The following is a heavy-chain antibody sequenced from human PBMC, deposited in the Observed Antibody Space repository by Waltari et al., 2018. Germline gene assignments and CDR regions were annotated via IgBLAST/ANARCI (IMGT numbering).Heavy chain of an antibody. V-gene: IGHV1-69*08. J-gene: IGHJ6*02. CDR1: GGTFSSYA. CDR2: IIPIFGTA. CDR3: ARAVVPAASEYYYGMDV. Sequence: QVQLVQSGAEVKKPGSSVKVSCKASGGTFSSYAISWVRQAPGQGLEWMGRIIPIFGTANYAQKFQGRVTITADKSTSTAYMELSSLRSEDTAVYYCARAVVPAASEYYYGMDVWGQGTTVTVSS. D-gene: IGHD2-2*01.